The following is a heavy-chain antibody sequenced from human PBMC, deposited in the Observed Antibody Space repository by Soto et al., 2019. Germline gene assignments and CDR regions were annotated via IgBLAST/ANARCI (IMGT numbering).Heavy chain of an antibody. J-gene: IGHJ4*02. CDR3: AKGGWLANSLEN. Sequence: EVQLLESGGGLAQPGGSLRLSCVASGFSFSSYGMTWVRQAPGKGLGWVSSISASGRSTYYADPVKGRFTLSRDSSRNTLHLQINSLRAEDTAVYYCAKGGWLANSLENWGQGILVTVSS. CDR2: ISASGRST. CDR1: GFSFSSYG. V-gene: IGHV3-23*01. D-gene: IGHD6-19*01.